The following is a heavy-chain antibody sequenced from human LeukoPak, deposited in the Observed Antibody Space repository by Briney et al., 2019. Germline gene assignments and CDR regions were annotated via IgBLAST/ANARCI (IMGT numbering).Heavy chain of an antibody. J-gene: IGHJ4*02. D-gene: IGHD6-6*01. CDR1: GDSIFTNNVA. V-gene: IGHV6-1*01. CDR2: TYSRSKWSF. Sequence: SQTLSLTCAISGDSIFTNNVAWNWIRPSPSRGLEWLGRTYSRSKWSFDYAVSVKSRITINADTSKNQFSLQLSSVTPEDTAVYYCARGKYTSFDNWGQGTLVTVSS. CDR3: ARGKYTSFDN.